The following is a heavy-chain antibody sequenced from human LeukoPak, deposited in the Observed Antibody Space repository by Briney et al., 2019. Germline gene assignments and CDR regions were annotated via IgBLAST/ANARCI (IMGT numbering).Heavy chain of an antibody. CDR2: ISSSSSYI. CDR1: GFTFSSYS. J-gene: IGHJ4*02. D-gene: IGHD2-15*01. V-gene: IGHV3-21*01. Sequence: PGGSLRLSCAASGFTFSSYSMNWVRQAPGKGLEWVSSISSSSSYIYYADSVKGRFTISRDNAKNSLYLRMNSLRAKDTAVYYCARGYCSGGSCRKLDYWGQGTLVTVSS. CDR3: ARGYCSGGSCRKLDY.